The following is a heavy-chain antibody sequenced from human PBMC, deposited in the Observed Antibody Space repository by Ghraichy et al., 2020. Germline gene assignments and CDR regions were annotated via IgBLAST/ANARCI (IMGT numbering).Heavy chain of an antibody. CDR2: ISSSGSTI. Sequence: GESLNISCAASGFTFSSYEMNWVRQAPGKGLEWVSYISSSGSTIYYADSVKGRFTISRDNAKNSLYLQMNSLRAEDTAVYYCASKYSGSYSSYYYGMDVWGQGTTVTVSS. J-gene: IGHJ6*02. V-gene: IGHV3-48*03. CDR1: GFTFSSYE. D-gene: IGHD1-26*01. CDR3: ASKYSGSYSSYYYGMDV.